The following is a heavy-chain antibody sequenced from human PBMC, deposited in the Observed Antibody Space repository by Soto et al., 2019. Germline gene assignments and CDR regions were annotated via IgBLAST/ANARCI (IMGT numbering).Heavy chain of an antibody. J-gene: IGHJ5*02. V-gene: IGHV4-59*08. CDR1: GGSISSYY. Sequence: SETLSLTCTVSGGSISSYYWSWIRQPPGKGLEWIGYIYYSGSTNYNPSLKSRVTISVDTSKNQFSLKLSSVTAADTAVYYCARLLDLFDPWGQGTLVTVSS. CDR3: ARLLDLFDP. CDR2: IYYSGST.